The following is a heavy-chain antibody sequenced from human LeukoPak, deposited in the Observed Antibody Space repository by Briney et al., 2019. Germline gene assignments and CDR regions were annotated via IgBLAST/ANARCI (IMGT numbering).Heavy chain of an antibody. CDR1: GYTFTSYG. V-gene: IGHV1-18*01. Sequence: GASVKVSCKASGYTFTSYGISWVRQAPGQGLEWMGWISAYNGNTNYAQKFQGRVTITADKSTSTAYMELSSLRSEDTAVYYCARDSSGQLLLLPEWGQGTLVTVSS. CDR3: ARDSSGQLLLLPE. CDR2: ISAYNGNT. J-gene: IGHJ4*02. D-gene: IGHD2-2*01.